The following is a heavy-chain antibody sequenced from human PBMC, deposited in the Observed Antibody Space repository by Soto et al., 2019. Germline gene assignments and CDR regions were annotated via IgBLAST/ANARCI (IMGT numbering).Heavy chain of an antibody. D-gene: IGHD3-10*01. CDR2: ISGSSNTI. Sequence: EVQLVESGGGLIQRGGSLRLSCAASGFTLSTYSLNWVRQAPRKGLEWLSYISGSSNTIYYADSAKGRFTISRDNAKNSLYRQMNRLRDDDTAVYFCARGFDLQYGMDVWGQGTTVTVSS. CDR1: GFTLSTYS. CDR3: ARGFDLQYGMDV. V-gene: IGHV3-48*02. J-gene: IGHJ6*02.